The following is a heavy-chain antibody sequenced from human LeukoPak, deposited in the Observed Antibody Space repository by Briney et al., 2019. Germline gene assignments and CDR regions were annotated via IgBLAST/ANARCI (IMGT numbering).Heavy chain of an antibody. CDR2: IKSDGSST. Sequence: GGSLRLSCEASGFTFSNYWMHWVRQAPGEALMWVSRIKSDGSSTTYADSVKGRFTISRDNAENTLYLQMNSLRVEDTAVYYCARGVVGSVSFDYWGQGTLVTVSS. V-gene: IGHV3-74*01. J-gene: IGHJ4*02. CDR1: GFTFSNYW. D-gene: IGHD2-21*01. CDR3: ARGVVGSVSFDY.